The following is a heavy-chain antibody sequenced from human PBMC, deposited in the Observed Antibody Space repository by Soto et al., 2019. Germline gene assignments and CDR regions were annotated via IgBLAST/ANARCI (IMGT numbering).Heavy chain of an antibody. D-gene: IGHD3-9*01. CDR1: GYSFTSYW. V-gene: IGHV5-51*01. CDR3: ARLTGPYRNPPLDSFDY. Sequence: PGESLKISCKGSGYSFTSYWIGWVRQMPGKGLEWMGIIYPGDSDTRYSPSFQGQVTISADKSITTAYLQWSSLKASDTAMYYCARLTGPYRNPPLDSFDYWGQGALVTVSS. J-gene: IGHJ4*02. CDR2: IYPGDSDT.